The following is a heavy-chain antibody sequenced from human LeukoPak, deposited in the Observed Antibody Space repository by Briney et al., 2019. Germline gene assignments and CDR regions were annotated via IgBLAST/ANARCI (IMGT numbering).Heavy chain of an antibody. CDR3: ARADSGGYFDY. CDR1: GYTFTSYY. J-gene: IGHJ4*02. D-gene: IGHD3-22*01. Sequence: GASVKVSCKASGYTFTSYYMHWVRQAPGQGLEWMGIINPSGGSTSYAQQFQGRVTMTRDTSTSTVYMELSSLRSEDTAVYCCARADSGGYFDYWGQGTLVTVSS. V-gene: IGHV1-46*01. CDR2: INPSGGST.